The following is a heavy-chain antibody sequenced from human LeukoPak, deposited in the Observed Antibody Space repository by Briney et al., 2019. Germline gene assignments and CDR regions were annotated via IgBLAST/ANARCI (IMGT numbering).Heavy chain of an antibody. D-gene: IGHD6-6*01. V-gene: IGHV3-30-3*01. CDR1: GFTFSSYA. CDR2: ISYDGSNK. Sequence: GGSLRLSCAASGFTFSSYAMHWVRQAPGKGLEWVAVISYDGSNKYYADSVKGRFTISRDNSKNTLYLQMNSLRAEDTAVYYCARVKLVGRHPDYWGQGTLVTVSS. J-gene: IGHJ4*02. CDR3: ARVKLVGRHPDY.